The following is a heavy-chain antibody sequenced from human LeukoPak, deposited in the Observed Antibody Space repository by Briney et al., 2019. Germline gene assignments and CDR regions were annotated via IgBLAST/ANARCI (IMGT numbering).Heavy chain of an antibody. V-gene: IGHV4-39*01. D-gene: IGHD3-10*01. Sequence: SETLSLTCSVSGGSISSSAYYWGWIRQPPGKGLEWIGNIYYSGSTYYNPSLKSRVTISLNTSKNQLSLELISVTAADTAVYYCASVRRGFGESSKYYAYYYMGVWGKGTTVTISS. CDR2: IYYSGST. J-gene: IGHJ6*03. CDR3: ASVRRGFGESSKYYAYYYMGV. CDR1: GGSISSSAYY.